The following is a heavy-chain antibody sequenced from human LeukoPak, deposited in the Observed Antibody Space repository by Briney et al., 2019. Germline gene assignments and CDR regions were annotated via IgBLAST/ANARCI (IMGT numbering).Heavy chain of an antibody. CDR3: ARHVPHGSFFYFDL. J-gene: IGHJ4*02. CDR1: GYSFTKSW. D-gene: IGHD1-26*01. Sequence: GESLKISCQGSGYSFTKSWIGWVRQLPGKGLEWMGIIYPGDSDTTYRPSFQGQVTISADRSISTAYLQWSSLKASDSAMYYCARHVPHGSFFYFDLWGQGTLVTVSS. V-gene: IGHV5-51*01. CDR2: IYPGDSDT.